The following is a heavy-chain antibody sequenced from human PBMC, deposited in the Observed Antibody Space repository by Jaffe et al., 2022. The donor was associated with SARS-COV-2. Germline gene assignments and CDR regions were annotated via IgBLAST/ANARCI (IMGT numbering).Heavy chain of an antibody. J-gene: IGHJ6*02. CDR2: INPKSGGT. V-gene: IGHV1-2*04. CDR3: ARDPGGSSPGMDV. D-gene: IGHD2-15*01. Sequence: QVQLVQSGTEVKKPGASVKVSCKASEYTFTDYYIHWVRQAPGQGLEWMGWINPKSGGTKYAQKFQDWVTMTRDTSISTAYMALSRLRSDDTAVYYCARDPGGSSPGMDVWGPGTTVTVSS. CDR1: EYTFTDYY.